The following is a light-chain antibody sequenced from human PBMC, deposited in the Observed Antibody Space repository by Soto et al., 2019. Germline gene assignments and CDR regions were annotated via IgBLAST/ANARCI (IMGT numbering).Light chain of an antibody. CDR3: QQLKSYPYT. Sequence: IQLTQSPSSLSASVGDRVTITCRASQDINSYLAWYQQKPGKAPKLLIYTASTLQTGVPSGFSGAGSGTDFTLTINSPQPEDTATYYCQQLKSYPYTFGQGTKLEI. V-gene: IGKV1-9*01. CDR2: TAS. CDR1: QDINSY. J-gene: IGKJ2*01.